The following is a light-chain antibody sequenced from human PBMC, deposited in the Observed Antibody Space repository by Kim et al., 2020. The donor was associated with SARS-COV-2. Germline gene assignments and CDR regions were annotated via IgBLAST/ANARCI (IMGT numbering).Light chain of an antibody. CDR3: QQYTSYSYT. J-gene: IGKJ2*01. Sequence: DIQMTQSPSTLSSSVGDRVTITCRASQSISSWLAWYQQKPGKAPKLLIYDASSLESGVPSRFSGSGSGTEFTLTISSLQPDDFATYYCQQYTSYSYTFGQGTKLEI. CDR2: DAS. V-gene: IGKV1-5*01. CDR1: QSISSW.